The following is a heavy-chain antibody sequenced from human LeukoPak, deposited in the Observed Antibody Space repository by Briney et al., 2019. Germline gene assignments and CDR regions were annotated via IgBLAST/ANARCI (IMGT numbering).Heavy chain of an antibody. CDR3: ARDGMETAMDEDWYFDY. Sequence: ASVKVSCKASGYTFTTHYIHWVRQAPGQGLEWMGIINPSDGGASYAQKFQGRLTMSRDTSTSTLYMELSSLRSEDTAVYYCARDGMETAMDEDWYFDYWGQGTLVTVSS. D-gene: IGHD5-18*01. J-gene: IGHJ4*02. CDR2: INPSDGGA. V-gene: IGHV1-46*01. CDR1: GYTFTTHY.